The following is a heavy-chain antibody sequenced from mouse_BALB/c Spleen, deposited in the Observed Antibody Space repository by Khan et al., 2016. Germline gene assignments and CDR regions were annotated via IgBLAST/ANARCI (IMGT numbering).Heavy chain of an antibody. V-gene: IGHV3-8*02. D-gene: IGHD2-3*01. CDR2: ISYSGST. Sequence: EVQLQESGPSLVKPSQTLSLTCSVTGDSITSGYWNWIRKFPGNKLEYMGYISYSGSTYYNPFLKSRISITRDTSKNQYYLQLNSVTTEDTATYYCARDYAGYYSVGYWGQGTTLTVSS. CDR1: GDSITSGY. J-gene: IGHJ2*01. CDR3: ARDYAGYYSVGY.